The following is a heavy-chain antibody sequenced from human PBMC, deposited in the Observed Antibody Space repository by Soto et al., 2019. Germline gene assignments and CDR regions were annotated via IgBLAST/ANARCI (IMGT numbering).Heavy chain of an antibody. CDR1: GGTFSSYA. CDR2: IIPIFGTA. CDR3: ERARDPLINHDYCDADAFDI. Sequence: QVQLVQSGAEVKKPGSSVKVSCKASGGTFSSYAISWVRQAPGQGLAWMGGIIPIFGTANYAQKFQGRVTITADDSTSTAYMELSSLRSEDTAVYYCERARDPLINHDYCDADAFDIWGHGTMGTVSS. J-gene: IGHJ3*02. V-gene: IGHV1-69*12. D-gene: IGHD4-17*01.